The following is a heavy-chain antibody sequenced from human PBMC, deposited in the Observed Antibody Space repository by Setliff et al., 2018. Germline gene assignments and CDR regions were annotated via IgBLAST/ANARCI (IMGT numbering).Heavy chain of an antibody. J-gene: IGHJ3*02. Sequence: SETLSLTCAVFDGSFSDYYWSWIRQPPGKGLEWIGEINHYGSTKYKSSLRSRVTISVDTSKNQFSLNLNSVTAADTAVYYCARRWNFGPYGSGIHDGFDMWSQGTMVTVSS. CDR2: INHYGST. CDR3: ARRWNFGPYGSGIHDGFDM. D-gene: IGHD3-10*01. CDR1: DGSFSDYY. V-gene: IGHV4-34*01.